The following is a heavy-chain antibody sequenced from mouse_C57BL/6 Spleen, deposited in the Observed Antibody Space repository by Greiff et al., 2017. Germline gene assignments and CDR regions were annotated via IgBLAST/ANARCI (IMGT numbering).Heavy chain of an antibody. Sequence: EVMLVESGGGLVKPGGSLKLSCAASGFTFSDYGMHWVRQAPEKGLEWVAYISSGSSTIYYEDTVKGRFTISRDNAKNTLFLQLTSLSSEDTAMYCCARALSSDVFAYWGQGPLVTVSA. D-gene: IGHD1-1*01. CDR3: ARALSSDVFAY. V-gene: IGHV5-17*01. CDR2: ISSGSSTI. J-gene: IGHJ3*01. CDR1: GFTFSDYG.